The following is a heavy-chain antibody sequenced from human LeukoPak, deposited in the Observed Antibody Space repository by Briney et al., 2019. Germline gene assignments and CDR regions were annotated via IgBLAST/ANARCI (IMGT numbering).Heavy chain of an antibody. D-gene: IGHD1-7*01. Sequence: SETLSLTCSVSGGSISGYYWTWIRQPAGKGLEWIGRVYTSGSTHYNPSLKTRLTMSVDTSKNQFSLKPSSVTAADTAVYYCARLITGTTTAFDIWGQGTMVTVSS. J-gene: IGHJ3*02. V-gene: IGHV4-4*07. CDR1: GGSISGYY. CDR2: VYTSGST. CDR3: ARLITGTTTAFDI.